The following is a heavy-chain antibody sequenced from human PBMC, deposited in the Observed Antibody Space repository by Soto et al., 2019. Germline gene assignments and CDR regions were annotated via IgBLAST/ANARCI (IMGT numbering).Heavy chain of an antibody. CDR3: AREYDSSGYYVQVWFDP. J-gene: IGHJ5*02. CDR1: GYTFTSYY. Sequence: QVQLVQSGAEVKKPGASVKVSCKASGYTFTSYYMHWVRQAPGQGLEWMGIINPSGGSTSYAQKCQGRATMTRDTSTSTVYMELSSLRSEDTAVYYCAREYDSSGYYVQVWFDPWGQGTLVTVSS. D-gene: IGHD3-22*01. CDR2: INPSGGST. V-gene: IGHV1-46*01.